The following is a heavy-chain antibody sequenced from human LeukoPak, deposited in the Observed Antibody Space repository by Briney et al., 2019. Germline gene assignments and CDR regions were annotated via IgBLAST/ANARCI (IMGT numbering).Heavy chain of an antibody. CDR1: GLSSSTYS. V-gene: IGHV3-21*01. CDR3: ARGSLHGILTGYKNWFDP. D-gene: IGHD3-9*01. Sequence: PGGSLRLSCAASGLSSSTYSMNWVRQAPGKGLEWVSSISSSSIYRYYADSVKGRFTISRDNAKKSLYLQMNSLRAEDTAVYYCARGSLHGILTGYKNWFDPWGQGTLVTVSS. J-gene: IGHJ5*02. CDR2: ISSSSIYR.